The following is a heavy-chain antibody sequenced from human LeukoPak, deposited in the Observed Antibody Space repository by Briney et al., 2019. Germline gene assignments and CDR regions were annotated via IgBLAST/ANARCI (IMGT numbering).Heavy chain of an antibody. CDR1: GFTFSSYW. CDR2: IKQDGSEK. V-gene: IGHV3-7*01. Sequence: GGSLRLSCAASGFTFSSYWMSWVRQAPGKGLEWVANIKQDGSEKYYVDSVKGRFTISRDNAKNSLYLQMNSLRAEDTAVYYCARVYPHPPVGVKAQDFDYWGQGTLVTVSS. J-gene: IGHJ4*02. D-gene: IGHD3-10*01. CDR3: ARVYPHPPVGVKAQDFDY.